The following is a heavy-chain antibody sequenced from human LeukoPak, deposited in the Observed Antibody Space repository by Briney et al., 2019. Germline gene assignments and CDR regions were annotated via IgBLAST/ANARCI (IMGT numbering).Heavy chain of an antibody. CDR2: INPNSGGT. Sequence: ASVKLSCKASGYTFTGYYMHWVRQAPGHGLEWMGWINPNSGGTNYAQKFPGRVTMTRDTSISTAYMELSRLRSDDTAVYYCASVGATTPHYYYYYYMDVWGKGTTVTVSS. D-gene: IGHD1-26*01. V-gene: IGHV1-2*02. CDR3: ASVGATTPHYYYYYYMDV. J-gene: IGHJ6*03. CDR1: GYTFTGYY.